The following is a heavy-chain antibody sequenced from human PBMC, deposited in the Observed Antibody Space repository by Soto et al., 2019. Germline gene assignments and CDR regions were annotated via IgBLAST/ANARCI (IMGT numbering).Heavy chain of an antibody. Sequence: QVHLQESGPGLVEPSETLSLTCAVSGVSVSETYWWSWVRQPPGKGLEWIGEISHLGTPNYNASLWSRVSMSKHTSKNQLSLTFMYANDADAAYYFCARHVGVPGTRGFDSWGQGTLVTVSS. J-gene: IGHJ4*02. CDR1: GVSVSETYW. V-gene: IGHV4-4*02. D-gene: IGHD6-13*01. CDR2: ISHLGTP. CDR3: ARHVGVPGTRGFDS.